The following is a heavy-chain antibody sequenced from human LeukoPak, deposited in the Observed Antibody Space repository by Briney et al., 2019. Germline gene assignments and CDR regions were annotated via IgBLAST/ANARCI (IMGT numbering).Heavy chain of an antibody. CDR2: INIKGDDT. CDR1: GFTFSTYS. V-gene: IGHV3-64D*08. J-gene: IGHJ4*02. D-gene: IGHD3-10*01. Sequence: GGSLRLSCSASGFTFSTYSMHWVRQAPGKGLELVSTINIKGDDTYYADSVKGRFTISRDHSRKTLYLQVSSLRAEDTAVYYCVKDLRGGGYYTSFDYWGQGTLVTVSS. CDR3: VKDLRGGGYYTSFDY.